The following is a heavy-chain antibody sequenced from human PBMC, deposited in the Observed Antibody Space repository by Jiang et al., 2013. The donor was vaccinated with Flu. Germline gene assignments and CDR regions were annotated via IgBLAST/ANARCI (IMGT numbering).Heavy chain of an antibody. D-gene: IGHD4-17*01. V-gene: IGHV3-23*01. CDR2: ISGSGGST. Sequence: SWVRPGVQEGGWSGSSAISGSGGSTYYADSVKGRFTISRDNSKNTLYLQMNSLRAEDTAVYYCAKDVATTVTTGFDPWGQGTLVTVSS. CDR3: AKDVATTVTTGFDP. J-gene: IGHJ5*02.